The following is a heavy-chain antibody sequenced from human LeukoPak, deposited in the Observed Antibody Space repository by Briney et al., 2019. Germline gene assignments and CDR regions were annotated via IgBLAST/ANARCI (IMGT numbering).Heavy chain of an antibody. D-gene: IGHD1-26*01. CDR1: GYTFTSYS. J-gene: IGHJ4*02. V-gene: IGHV3-23*01. CDR2: ISGGGST. CDR3: AKGGKWDVTPFDY. Sequence: SCKASGYTFTSYSMNWVRQAPGKGLEWVSTISGGGSTYYADSVKGRFTISRDNSKNTLYLQVNSLRAEDTAVYYCAKGGKWDVTPFDYWGQGTLVTVSS.